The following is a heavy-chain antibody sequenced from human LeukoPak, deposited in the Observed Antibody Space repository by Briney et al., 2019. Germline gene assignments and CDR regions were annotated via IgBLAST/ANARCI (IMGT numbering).Heavy chain of an antibody. V-gene: IGHV3-11*04. CDR2: ISSSSSTI. CDR1: GYSISSGYY. D-gene: IGHD6-6*01. J-gene: IGHJ4*02. Sequence: LSLTCIVSGYSISSGYYWGWIRQPPGKGLEWVSYISSSSSTIYYADSVKGRFTISRDNAKNSLYLQMNSLRAEDTAVYYCARQLIAARSGTAIDYWGQGTLVTVSS. CDR3: ARQLIAARSGTAIDY.